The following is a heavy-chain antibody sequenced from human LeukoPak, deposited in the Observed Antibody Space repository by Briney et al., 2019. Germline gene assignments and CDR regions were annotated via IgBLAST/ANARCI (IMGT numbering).Heavy chain of an antibody. CDR1: GGSISSYY. Sequence: SSETLSLTCTVSGGSISSYYWSWIRQPPGKGLEWIGYIYYSGSTSYNPSLKSRVTISVDTSKNQFSLKLSSVTAADTAVYYCARGGAGPDYWGQGTLVTVSS. CDR2: IYYSGST. CDR3: ARGGAGPDY. V-gene: IGHV4-59*01. D-gene: IGHD3-16*01. J-gene: IGHJ4*02.